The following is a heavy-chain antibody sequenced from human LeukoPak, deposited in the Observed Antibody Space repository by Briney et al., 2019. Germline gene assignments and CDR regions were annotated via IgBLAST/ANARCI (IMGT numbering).Heavy chain of an antibody. V-gene: IGHV3-43*02. Sequence: GGSLRLSCAASGFTFSSYAMSWVRQAPGKGLEWVSLISWDGGSTYYADSVKGRFTISRDNSKNSLYLQMNSLRTEDTALYYCAKDIQGNARGSYVFDYWGQGTLVTVSS. CDR3: AKDIQGNARGSYVFDY. CDR1: GFTFSSYA. D-gene: IGHD1-26*01. CDR2: ISWDGGST. J-gene: IGHJ4*02.